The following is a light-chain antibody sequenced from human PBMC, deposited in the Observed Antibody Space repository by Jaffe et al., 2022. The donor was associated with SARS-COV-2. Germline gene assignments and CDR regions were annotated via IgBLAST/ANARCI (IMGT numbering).Light chain of an antibody. V-gene: IGKV1-5*03. CDR2: KAS. CDR1: QSISSW. Sequence: DIQMTQSPSTLSASIGDRVTITCRASQSISSWLAWYQQKPGKAPNLLIYKASSLESGVPSRFSGSGSGTEFTLSISSLQPDDFATYYCQQYHDYSTFGGGTKVEIK. CDR3: QQYHDYST. J-gene: IGKJ4*01.